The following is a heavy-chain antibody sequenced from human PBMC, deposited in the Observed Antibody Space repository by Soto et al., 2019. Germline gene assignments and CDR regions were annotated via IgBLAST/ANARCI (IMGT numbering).Heavy chain of an antibody. J-gene: IGHJ6*02. CDR3: ARDRGRYYYYGMDV. V-gene: IGHV3-74*01. CDR1: GFIFSSYW. CDR2: INSDGSNK. Sequence: PGGPLRLSCAASGFIFSSYWMHWVRQAPGKGLVWVSRINSDGSNKYYADSVKGRFTISRDNSKNTLYLQMNSLRAEDTAVYYCARDRGRYYYYGMDVWGQGTTVTVSS. D-gene: IGHD3-16*01.